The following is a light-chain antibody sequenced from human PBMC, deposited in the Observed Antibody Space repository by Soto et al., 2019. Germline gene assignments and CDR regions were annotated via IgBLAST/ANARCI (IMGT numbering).Light chain of an antibody. V-gene: IGLV2-11*01. CDR2: NVS. Sequence: QSVLTQPRSVSGSPGQSVTISCTGTSSDVGGYNSVSWYQQHPDKAPKFMIYNVSKRPSGVPDRFSGSKSGNTASLTISGLQAVDEADYYCSSYAGGATHYDFGTGTKITVL. CDR1: SSDVGGYNS. CDR3: SSYAGGATHYD. J-gene: IGLJ1*01.